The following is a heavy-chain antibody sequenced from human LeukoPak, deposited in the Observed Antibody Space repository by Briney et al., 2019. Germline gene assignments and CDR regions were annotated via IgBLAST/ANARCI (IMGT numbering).Heavy chain of an antibody. J-gene: IGHJ3*02. CDR3: AREKGGYYDFWSGYYIHDAFDI. CDR1: GFTFSSYW. CDR2: IKQDGSEK. V-gene: IGHV3-7*01. D-gene: IGHD3-3*01. Sequence: PGGSLRLSCAASGFTFSSYWMSWVRQAPGKGLEWVANIKQDGSEKYYVDSVKGRFTISRDNAKNSLYLQMNSLRAEDTAVYYCAREKGGYYDFWSGYYIHDAFDIWGQGTMVTVSS.